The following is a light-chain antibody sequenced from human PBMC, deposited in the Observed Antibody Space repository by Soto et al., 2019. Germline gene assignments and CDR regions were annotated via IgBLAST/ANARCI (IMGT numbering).Light chain of an antibody. J-gene: IGLJ3*02. CDR2: TDY. Sequence: QSVLTQPPSASGTPGQRATISCSGTSSNIGTYTVNWYQQLPGTAPKLLIYTDYQRPSGVPDRFSGSKSGTSASLAINGLHSEDEADYYCASWDDNLNGGVFGGGTKVTVL. CDR1: SSNIGTYT. V-gene: IGLV1-44*01. CDR3: ASWDDNLNGGV.